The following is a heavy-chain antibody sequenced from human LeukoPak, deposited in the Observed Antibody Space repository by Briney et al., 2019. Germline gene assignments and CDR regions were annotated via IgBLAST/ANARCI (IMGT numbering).Heavy chain of an antibody. CDR3: AGSRYSSGWGYYYYYGMDV. CDR1: GGSISRYY. D-gene: IGHD6-19*01. Sequence: SETLSLTCTVSGGSISRYYWSWIRQPPGKGLEWIGYIYYSGSTNYNPPLKSRVTISVDTSKNQFSLKLSSVTAADTAVYYCAGSRYSSGWGYYYYYGMDVWGQGTTVTVSS. CDR2: IYYSGST. V-gene: IGHV4-59*01. J-gene: IGHJ6*02.